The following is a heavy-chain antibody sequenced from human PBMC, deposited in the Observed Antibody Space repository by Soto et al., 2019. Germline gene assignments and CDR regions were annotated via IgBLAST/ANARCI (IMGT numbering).Heavy chain of an antibody. CDR1: GGSISSSDW. V-gene: IGHV4-4*02. CDR2: IYYSGST. Sequence: PSETLSLTCAVSGGSISSSDWWSWVRQPPGKGLEWIGEIYYSGSTNYNPSLKSRVTISIEKPKNQFSLKLSSVTAADTAIYYCATINYCGSGSFWFDPWGPGTLVTVSS. J-gene: IGHJ5*02. D-gene: IGHD3-10*01. CDR3: ATINYCGSGSFWFDP.